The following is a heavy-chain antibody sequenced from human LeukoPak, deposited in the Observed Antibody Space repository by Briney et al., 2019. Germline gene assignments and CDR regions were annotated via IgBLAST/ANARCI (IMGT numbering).Heavy chain of an antibody. Sequence: SETLSLTCAVSGGSISSGGYSWSWIRQPPGKGLEWIGYIYYSGSTYYNPSLKSRVTISVDTSKNQFSLKLSSVTAADTAVYYCARGEIAAAASGNYVDVWGKGTTVTVSS. J-gene: IGHJ6*03. CDR2: IYYSGST. D-gene: IGHD6-13*01. V-gene: IGHV4-30-4*07. CDR1: GGSISSGGYS. CDR3: ARGEIAAAASGNYVDV.